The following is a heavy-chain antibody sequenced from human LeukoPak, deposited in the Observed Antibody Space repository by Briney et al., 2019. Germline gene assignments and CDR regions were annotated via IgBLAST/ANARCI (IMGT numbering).Heavy chain of an antibody. CDR2: ITGSGGNT. CDR3: AKAASSSWPSYYYGMDV. CDR1: GFIFSSYS. Sequence: GGSLRLSCAASGFIFSSYSMSWVRQAPGKGLEWVSVITGSGGNTYYADSVKGRFTISKDNSKNTVYLQMSSLRDDGTAVYYCAKAASSSWPSYYYGMDVWGQGTTVTVSS. J-gene: IGHJ6*02. V-gene: IGHV3-23*01. D-gene: IGHD6-13*01.